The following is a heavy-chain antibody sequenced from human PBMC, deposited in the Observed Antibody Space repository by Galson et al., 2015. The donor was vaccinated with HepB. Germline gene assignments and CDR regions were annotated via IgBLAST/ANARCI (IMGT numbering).Heavy chain of an antibody. D-gene: IGHD6-13*01. V-gene: IGHV3-49*04. J-gene: IGHJ4*02. CDR3: TRAPRYSSSWYLDY. CDR1: GFTFGDYA. Sequence: SLRLSCAASGFTFGDYAMSWVRQAPGKGLEWVGFIRSKAYGGTTEYAASVKGRFTISRDDSKGIAYLQMNSLKTEDTAVYYCTRAPRYSSSWYLDYWGQGTLVTVSS. CDR2: IRSKAYGGTT.